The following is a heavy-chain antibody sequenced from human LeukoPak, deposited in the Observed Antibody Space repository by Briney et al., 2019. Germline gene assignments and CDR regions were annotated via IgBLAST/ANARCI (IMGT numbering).Heavy chain of an antibody. CDR1: GXTFSSYT. D-gene: IGHD2-15*01. J-gene: IGHJ5*02. V-gene: IGHV3-48*02. CDR3: ARGPLYCSGGSCYSRFDP. Sequence: PGGSLRLSCVASGXTFSSYTMNWLRQAPGKGLEWVSYISSSGTTIYYADSVKGRFTISRDNAMNSLYLQMNSLRDEDTAVYYCARGPLYCSGGSCYSRFDPWGQGTLVTVSS. CDR2: ISSSGTTI.